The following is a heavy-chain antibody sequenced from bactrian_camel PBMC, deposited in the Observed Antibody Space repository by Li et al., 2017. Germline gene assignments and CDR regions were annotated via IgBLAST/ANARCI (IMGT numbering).Heavy chain of an antibody. Sequence: VQLVESGGGLVQPGGSLRLSCAASGFAFSSYAMNWVRQAPGKGLEWISHISTVSMLGSTYADSVKGRFTISRDNAKNTVALQMNNLKAEDTARYYCATQIGLGQGTQVTVS. J-gene: IGHJ4*01. V-gene: IGHV3S40*01. CDR1: GFAFSSYA. CDR2: ISTVSMLGST.